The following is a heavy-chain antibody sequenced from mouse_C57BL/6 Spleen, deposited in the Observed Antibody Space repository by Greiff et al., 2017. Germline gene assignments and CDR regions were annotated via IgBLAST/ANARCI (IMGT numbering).Heavy chain of an antibody. CDR1: GYTFTDYE. V-gene: IGHV1-15*01. CDR3: TRKRDYNGGYFAWFAY. CDR2: IDPETGGT. D-gene: IGHD2-3*01. Sequence: VQLQQSGAELVRPGASVTLSCKASGYTFTDYEMHWVKQTPVHGLEWIGAIDPETGGTAYNQKFKGKAILTADKSSSTAYMELRSLTSEDSAVYYCTRKRDYNGGYFAWFAYWGQGTLVTVSA. J-gene: IGHJ3*01.